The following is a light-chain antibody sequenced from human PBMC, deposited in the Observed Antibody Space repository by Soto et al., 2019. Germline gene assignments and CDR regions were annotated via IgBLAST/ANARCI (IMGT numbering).Light chain of an antibody. V-gene: IGKV1-5*03. CDR3: QHYNSYSEA. CDR2: KAS. Sequence: DIQMTQSPSTLSGSVGDRVTITCRASQTISSWLAWYQQKPGKAPKLLIYKASTLKSGVPSRFSGSVSGTEFTHTISSLQPDDFATYFCQHYNSYSEAFGQGTKVELK. J-gene: IGKJ1*01. CDR1: QTISSW.